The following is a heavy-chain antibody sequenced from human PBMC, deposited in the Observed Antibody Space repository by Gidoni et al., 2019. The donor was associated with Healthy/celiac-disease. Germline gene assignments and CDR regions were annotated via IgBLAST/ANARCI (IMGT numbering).Heavy chain of an antibody. V-gene: IGHV5-51*01. Sequence: EVQLVQSVAEVIKPGESLKISCQGSGYSFISYWIGWVRQMPGKGLEWMGIIYPGDSDTRYSPSFQGQVTISADKSISTAYLQWSSLKASDTAMYYCARQKRGYSGYDGAVFDYWGQGTLVTVSS. CDR3: ARQKRGYSGYDGAVFDY. J-gene: IGHJ4*02. CDR1: GYSFISYW. D-gene: IGHD5-12*01. CDR2: IYPGDSDT.